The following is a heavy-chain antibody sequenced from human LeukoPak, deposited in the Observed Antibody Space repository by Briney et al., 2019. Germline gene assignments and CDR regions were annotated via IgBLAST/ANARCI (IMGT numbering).Heavy chain of an antibody. CDR3: ARAVAGNPRLDY. D-gene: IGHD6-19*01. CDR1: GGSFSGYH. Sequence: PSETLSLTCTVYGGSFSGYHWSWIRQPPGKGLEWIGEINHSGSTNYNPSLKSRVIMSVDTSKNQFSLKVTSVTAADTAVYYCARAVAGNPRLDYWGQGTLVTVSS. J-gene: IGHJ4*02. CDR2: INHSGST. V-gene: IGHV4-34*01.